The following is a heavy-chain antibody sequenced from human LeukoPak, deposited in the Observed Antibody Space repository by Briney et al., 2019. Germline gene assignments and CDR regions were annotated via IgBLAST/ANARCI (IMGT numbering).Heavy chain of an antibody. CDR2: ISATGTNT. Sequence: GGTLRLSCVAPGFTFISSGMSWVRQAPGKGLEGVPTISATGTNTYYAASVQGRSTISRDNSKSTLYLQMNSLRVEDAAVYYCAKRRYDTSSLDWFDPWGQGTLVTVAS. CDR1: GFTFISSG. CDR3: AKRRYDTSSLDWFDP. V-gene: IGHV3-23*01. J-gene: IGHJ5*02. D-gene: IGHD6-13*01.